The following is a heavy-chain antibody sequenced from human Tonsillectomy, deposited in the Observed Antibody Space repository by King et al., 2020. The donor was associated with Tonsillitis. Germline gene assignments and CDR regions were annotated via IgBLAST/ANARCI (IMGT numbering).Heavy chain of an antibody. CDR1: VGSISSGSYY. Sequence: LQLQESGPGLVKPSQTLSLTCNVSVGSISSGSYYWSWIRQPAGKGLEWIGRSYTSGSTNYNPSLKSRVTMSVATSKNQFSLKLSSVTAADTAVYYCARETSYDFWSGYPNWFDPWGQGTLVTVSS. V-gene: IGHV4-61*02. J-gene: IGHJ5*02. CDR3: ARETSYDFWSGYPNWFDP. D-gene: IGHD3-3*01. CDR2: SYTSGST.